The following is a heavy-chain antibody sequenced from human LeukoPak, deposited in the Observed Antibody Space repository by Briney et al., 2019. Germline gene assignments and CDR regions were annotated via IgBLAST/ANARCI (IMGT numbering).Heavy chain of an antibody. V-gene: IGHV3-33*01. CDR3: TRGEEGYYFDV. Sequence: PGKSLRLSCVASGFTFSTYGIHWVRQAPGKGLQWVAVVSYDGSDQYYAKSVKGRFTISRDNSRNTLYLQMSSLRVDDTAVYYCTRGEEGYYFDVWGRGTPVTVSS. J-gene: IGHJ2*01. D-gene: IGHD2-15*01. CDR1: GFTFSTYG. CDR2: VSYDGSDQ.